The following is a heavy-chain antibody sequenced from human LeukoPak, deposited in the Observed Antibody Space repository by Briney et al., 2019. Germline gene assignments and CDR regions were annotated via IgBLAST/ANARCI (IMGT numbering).Heavy chain of an antibody. V-gene: IGHV3-74*01. Sequence: PGGSLRLSCAASGFTFSRFWMHSVRQPPGNGLVWVSRIDTDGGTTTYADSVKGRFTISRDNAKNTVYLQINSLRAEGTAVYYCATRNSFVNDYWGQGVLVTVSS. D-gene: IGHD1-14*01. CDR2: IDTDGGTT. CDR3: ATRNSFVNDY. J-gene: IGHJ4*02. CDR1: GFTFSRFW.